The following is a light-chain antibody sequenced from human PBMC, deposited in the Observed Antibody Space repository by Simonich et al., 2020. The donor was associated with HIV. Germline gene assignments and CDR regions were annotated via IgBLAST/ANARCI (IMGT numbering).Light chain of an antibody. J-gene: IGLJ3*02. CDR1: SGINVGTYR. CDR2: YKSDSDK. CDR3: CSYADNYIWV. V-gene: IGLV5-45*01. Sequence: QAVVTQPASLSASPGASARLTCTLRSGINVGTYRIYWYQQKPGSRPQYLLRYKSDSDKQKGSGVPSRFSGSKDASANTGILLISGLQSEDEADYYCCSYADNYIWVFGGGTKLTVL.